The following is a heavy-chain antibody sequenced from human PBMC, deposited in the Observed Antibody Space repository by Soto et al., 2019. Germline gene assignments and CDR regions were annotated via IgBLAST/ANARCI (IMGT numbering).Heavy chain of an antibody. D-gene: IGHD5-12*01. V-gene: IGHV3-23*01. CDR1: GFSFNSYA. Sequence: EVQLLESGGGLVQPGGSLRLACAASGFSFNSYAMVWVRQAPGKGLEWVSVISARGGSSYFADSVKGRFTISRDNSKNTLSLQMNSLRAEDTAVYYCAKSTGVLATTGGAFDVWGQGTMVTVSS. J-gene: IGHJ3*01. CDR3: AKSTGVLATTGGAFDV. CDR2: ISARGGSS.